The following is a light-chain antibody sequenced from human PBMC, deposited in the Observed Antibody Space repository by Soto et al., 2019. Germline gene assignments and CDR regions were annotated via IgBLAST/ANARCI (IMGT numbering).Light chain of an antibody. CDR1: SGHSSYA. CDR3: QTWGTGIQV. Sequence: QAVVTQSPSASASLGASVKLTCTLSSGHSSYAIAWHQQQPEKGPRYLMKINSDGSHYKGDRIPDRFSGASSGAERYLTIASLQSEDEADYYCQTWGTGIQVFGGGTKLTVL. CDR2: INSDGSH. V-gene: IGLV4-69*01. J-gene: IGLJ2*01.